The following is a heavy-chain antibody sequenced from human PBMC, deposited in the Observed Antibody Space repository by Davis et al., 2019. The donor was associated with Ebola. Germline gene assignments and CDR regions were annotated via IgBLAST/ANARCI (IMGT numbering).Heavy chain of an antibody. D-gene: IGHD3-22*01. CDR2: MNPNSGNT. Sequence: ASVKVSCKASGGTFSSYAINWVRQATGQGLEWMGWMNPNSGNTGYAQKFQGRVTMTRNTSISTAYMELSSLRSEDTAVYYCAAHYYDSSGWAHYYFDYWGQGTLVTVSS. CDR1: GGTFSSYA. V-gene: IGHV1-8*02. CDR3: AAHYYDSSGWAHYYFDY. J-gene: IGHJ4*02.